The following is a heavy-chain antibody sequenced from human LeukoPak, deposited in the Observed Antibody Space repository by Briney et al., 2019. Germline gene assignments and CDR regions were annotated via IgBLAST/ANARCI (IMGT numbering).Heavy chain of an antibody. Sequence: ASVKVSCKASGYTFTSYGISWVRQAPGQGLEGMGWISAYNGNTNYAQKLQGRVAMNTDTSTSTAYMELRSLRSDDTAVYYCASVAWAVARREGDWFDPWGKGTLVTVSS. CDR2: ISAYNGNT. CDR3: ASVAWAVARREGDWFDP. V-gene: IGHV1-18*01. CDR1: GYTFTSYG. D-gene: IGHD6-19*01. J-gene: IGHJ5*02.